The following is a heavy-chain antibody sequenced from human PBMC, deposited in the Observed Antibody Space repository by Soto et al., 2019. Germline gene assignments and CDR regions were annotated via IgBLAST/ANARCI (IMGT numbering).Heavy chain of an antibody. CDR3: ARFIVGATNDYFDN. D-gene: IGHD1-26*01. J-gene: IGHJ4*02. V-gene: IGHV5-51*01. CDR1: GYPFIHYW. CDR2: IYPADSDA. Sequence: GESLKISCKTAGYPFIHYWVGWVRQLPGKGLEWMGLIYPADSDATYGPSFQGQVTLSVDKSTDTAYLQWSSLRPSDTAMYYCARFIVGATNDYFDNWGQGTLVTVSS.